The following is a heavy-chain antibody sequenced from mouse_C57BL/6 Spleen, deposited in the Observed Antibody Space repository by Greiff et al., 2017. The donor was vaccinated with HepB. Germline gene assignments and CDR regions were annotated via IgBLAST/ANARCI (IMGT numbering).Heavy chain of an antibody. J-gene: IGHJ4*01. D-gene: IGHD2-4*01. CDR1: GFTFSDFY. Sequence: EVKLMESGGGLVQSGRSLRLSCATSGFTFSDFYMEWVRQAPGKGLEWIAASRNKANDYTTEYSASVKGRFIVSRDTSQSILYLQMNALRAEDTAIYYCARGDDYYYAMDYWGQGTSVTVSS. CDR2: SRNKANDYTT. CDR3: ARGDDYYYAMDY. V-gene: IGHV7-1*01.